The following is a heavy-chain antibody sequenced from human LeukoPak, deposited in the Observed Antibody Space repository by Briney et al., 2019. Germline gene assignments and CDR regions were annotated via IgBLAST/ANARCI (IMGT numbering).Heavy chain of an antibody. CDR2: ISAYNGNT. CDR1: GYTFTSYG. D-gene: IGHD1-26*01. CDR3: ARGVVGAFDY. Sequence: GASVKVSCKASGYTFTSYGISWVRQAPGQGLEWMGWISAYNGNTNYAQKFQGRVTITADESTSTAYMELSSLRSEDTAVYYCARGVVGAFDYWGQGTLVTVSS. J-gene: IGHJ4*02. V-gene: IGHV1-18*01.